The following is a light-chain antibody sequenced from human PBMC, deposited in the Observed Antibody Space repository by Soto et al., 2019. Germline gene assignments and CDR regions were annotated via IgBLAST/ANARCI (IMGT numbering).Light chain of an antibody. J-gene: IGLJ1*01. CDR1: SSDVGGYNY. CDR2: EVS. V-gene: IGLV2-8*01. Sequence: QSVLNKPPSASGSHGQSVTISCTGTSSDVGGYNYVSWYQQHPGKAPKLMIYEVSKRPSGVPDRFSGSKSGNTASLTVSGLQAEDEADYYCSSYAGSNNYVFGTGTKVTVL. CDR3: SSYAGSNNYV.